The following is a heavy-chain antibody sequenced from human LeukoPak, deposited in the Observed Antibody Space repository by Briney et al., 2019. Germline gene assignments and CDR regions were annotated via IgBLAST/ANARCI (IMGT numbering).Heavy chain of an antibody. CDR1: GFTFSSYA. Sequence: PGGSLRLSCVASGFTFSSYAMSWVRQAPGKGLKWVAVIWHDGSIESYADSVKGRFTVSRDNSKTTLYLQMNSLRAEDTAVYYCATGPLNDYGMGDWGQGTTVTVSS. CDR3: ATGPLNDYGMGD. J-gene: IGHJ6*02. V-gene: IGHV3-33*03. CDR2: IWHDGSIE.